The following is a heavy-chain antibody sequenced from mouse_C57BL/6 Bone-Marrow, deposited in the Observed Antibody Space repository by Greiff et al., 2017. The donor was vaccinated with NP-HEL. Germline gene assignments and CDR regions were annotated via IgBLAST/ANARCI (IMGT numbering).Heavy chain of an antibody. CDR2: IDPENGDT. CDR3: TTYDYDENY. Sequence: EVKLVESGAELVRPGASVKLSCTASGFNIKDDYMHWVKQRPEQGLEWIGWIDPENGDTEYASKFQGKATITADTSSNTAYLQLSSLTSEDTAVYYCTTYDYDENYWGQGTTLTVSS. D-gene: IGHD2-4*01. CDR1: GFNIKDDY. V-gene: IGHV14-4*01. J-gene: IGHJ2*01.